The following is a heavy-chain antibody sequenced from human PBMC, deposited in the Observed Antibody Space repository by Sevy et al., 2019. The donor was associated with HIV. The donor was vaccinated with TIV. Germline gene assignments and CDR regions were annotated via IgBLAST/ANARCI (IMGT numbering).Heavy chain of an antibody. V-gene: IGHV4-39*01. CDR1: GGSISSSSYY. D-gene: IGHD6-13*01. Sequence: SETLPLTCTVSGGSISSSSYYWGWIRQPPGKGLEWIGSIYYSGSTYYNPSLKSRVTISVDTSKNQFSLKLSSVTAADTAVYYCARGYSSSWATRYWFDPWGQGTLVTVSS. J-gene: IGHJ5*02. CDR2: IYYSGST. CDR3: ARGYSSSWATRYWFDP.